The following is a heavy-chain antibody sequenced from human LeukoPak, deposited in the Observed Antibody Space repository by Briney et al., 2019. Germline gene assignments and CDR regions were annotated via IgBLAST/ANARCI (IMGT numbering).Heavy chain of an antibody. CDR3: ARHVTLPNCSGGSCDRTGWFDP. D-gene: IGHD2-15*01. CDR2: IYPGYSDT. J-gene: IGHJ5*02. V-gene: IGHV5-51*01. CDR1: GYTLTSYW. Sequence: GESPKISRKGSGYTLTSYWIGRGRPMPGKGLEWMGIIYPGYSDTIYSPSFQGQVTSSADKSISTAYLQWSSLKASDTAMYYCARHVTLPNCSGGSCDRTGWFDPWGEGTLVTVSS.